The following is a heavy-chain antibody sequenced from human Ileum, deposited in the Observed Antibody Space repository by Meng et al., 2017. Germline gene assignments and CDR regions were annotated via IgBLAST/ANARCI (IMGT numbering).Heavy chain of an antibody. CDR1: GFTFSVYW. CDR2: IYSDGTGT. Sequence: EAALVVSGGSRFQSGGSQSLSCAACGFTFSVYWLHWFRQGTGKGLVWLSHIYSDGTGTSYAESVRGRFTISRDNAKNTLYLQMNSLTVEDTAVYYCVRDGPNYFDQWGQGTLVTVSS. J-gene: IGHJ4*02. CDR3: VRDGPNYFDQ. V-gene: IGHV3-74*01.